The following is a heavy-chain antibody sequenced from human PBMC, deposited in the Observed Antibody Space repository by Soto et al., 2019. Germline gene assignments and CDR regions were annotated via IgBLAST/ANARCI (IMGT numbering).Heavy chain of an antibody. CDR2: IYYSGST. V-gene: IGHV4-59*01. CDR3: ARVRTVWLYYYDSSGYYPQDFDY. J-gene: IGHJ4*02. Sequence: SETLSLTCTVSGGSISSYYWSWIRQPPGKGLEWIGYIYYSGSTNYNPSLKSRVTISVDTSKNQFSLKLSSVTAADTAVYYCARVRTVWLYYYDSSGYYPQDFDYWGQGTLVTVSS. D-gene: IGHD3-22*01. CDR1: GGSISSYY.